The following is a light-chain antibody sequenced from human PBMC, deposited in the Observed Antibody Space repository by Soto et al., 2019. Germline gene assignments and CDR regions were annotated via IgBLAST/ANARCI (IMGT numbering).Light chain of an antibody. Sequence: EIVMTQSPATLSLSPGERAALSCRASQSINSELAWYQQKPGQPPRLLIYGASTRATGVPARFTGSESGSEFTLTISGLQSEDFAVYYCQQSYSTPRTFGQGTKLEIK. CDR2: GAS. CDR3: QQSYSTPRT. V-gene: IGKV3-15*01. CDR1: QSINSE. J-gene: IGKJ2*01.